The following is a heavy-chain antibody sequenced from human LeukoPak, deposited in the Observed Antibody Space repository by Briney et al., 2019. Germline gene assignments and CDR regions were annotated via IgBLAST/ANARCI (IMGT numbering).Heavy chain of an antibody. CDR2: IWYDGSNK. Sequence: GGSLRLSCAASGFTFSSYGMHWVRQAPGKGLEWVAVIWYDGSNKYYADSVKGRFTISRDNSKNTLYLQMNSLRVEDTAVYYCAKGLDWYCSGGSCYNIDYWGQGTLVTVSS. V-gene: IGHV3-33*06. CDR3: AKGLDWYCSGGSCYNIDY. D-gene: IGHD2-15*01. CDR1: GFTFSSYG. J-gene: IGHJ4*02.